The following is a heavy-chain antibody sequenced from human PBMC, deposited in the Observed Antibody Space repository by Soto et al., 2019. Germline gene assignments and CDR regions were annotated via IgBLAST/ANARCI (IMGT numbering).Heavy chain of an antibody. CDR1: GFTFSNYD. CDR2: IWYDGSEK. J-gene: IGHJ4*02. V-gene: IGHV3-33*01. D-gene: IGHD2-2*01. Sequence: QVQLVESGGGVVQPGRSLRLSCAASGFTFSNYDMHWVRQAPGKGLEWVAVIWYDGSEKYYADSVKGRYTISRDNSKNTLYLQMNSLGAEDTAVYYCARYASGGDYWGQGTLVTVSS. CDR3: ARYASGGDY.